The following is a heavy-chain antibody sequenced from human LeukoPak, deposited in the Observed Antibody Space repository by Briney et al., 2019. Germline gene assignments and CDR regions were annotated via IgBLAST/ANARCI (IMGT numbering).Heavy chain of an antibody. J-gene: IGHJ4*02. Sequence: GASVKVSCKASGYTLSSYGIIWVRQAPGQGLEWMGWVSAFNGNTDYAPKLQGRVTMTTDTSTTTAYMELRSLTSDDTAVYYCARRGGSYSHSDFWGRGTLVTVSS. CDR2: VSAFNGNT. D-gene: IGHD1-26*01. V-gene: IGHV1-18*01. CDR3: ARRGGSYSHSDF. CDR1: GYTLSSYG.